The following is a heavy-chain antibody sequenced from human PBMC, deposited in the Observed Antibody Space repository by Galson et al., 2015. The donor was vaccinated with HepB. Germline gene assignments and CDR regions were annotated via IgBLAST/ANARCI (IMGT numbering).Heavy chain of an antibody. CDR2: IYYSGST. J-gene: IGHJ4*02. CDR3: ARVLVRGVITPLFDY. D-gene: IGHD3-10*01. V-gene: IGHV4-39*07. Sequence: SETLSLTCTVSGGSISSSSYYWGWIRQPPGKGLEWIGSIYYSGSTYYNPSLKSRVTISVDTSKNQFSLKLSSVTAADTAVYYCARVLVRGVITPLFDYWGQGTLVTVSS. CDR1: GGSISSSSYY.